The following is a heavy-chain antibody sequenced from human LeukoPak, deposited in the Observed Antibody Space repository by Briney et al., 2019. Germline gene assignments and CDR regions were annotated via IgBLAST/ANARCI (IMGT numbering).Heavy chain of an antibody. CDR3: AKDYDSSGYSTFGFDY. CDR2: ISWNSGSI. V-gene: IGHV3-9*01. CDR1: GFTFDDYA. Sequence: GRSLRLSCAASGFTFDDYAMHWVRQAPGKGLESVSGISWNSGSIGYADSVKGRFTISRDNAKNSLYLQMNSLRAEDTALYYCAKDYDSSGYSTFGFDYWGQGTLVTVSS. D-gene: IGHD3-22*01. J-gene: IGHJ4*02.